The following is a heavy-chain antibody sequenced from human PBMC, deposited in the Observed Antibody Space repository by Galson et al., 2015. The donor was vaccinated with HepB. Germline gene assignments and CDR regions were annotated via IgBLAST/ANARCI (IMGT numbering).Heavy chain of an antibody. CDR3: ARVKAGSFLYYGMDV. J-gene: IGHJ6*02. V-gene: IGHV3-11*05. CDR1: GFTFSDYY. CDR2: ISDSRSST. D-gene: IGHD3-10*01. Sequence: SLRLSCAASGFTFSDYYMSWIRQAPGKGLEWVAYISDSRSSTNYAASVKGRFTISRDNTKNSLSLQMNSLRAEDTAVYYCARVKAGSFLYYGMDVWGQGTTVTVSS.